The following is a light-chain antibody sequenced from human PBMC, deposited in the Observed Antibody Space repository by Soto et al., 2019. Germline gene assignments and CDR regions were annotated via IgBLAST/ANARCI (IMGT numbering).Light chain of an antibody. CDR1: NIGRKG. J-gene: IGLJ2*01. CDR2: DDS. V-gene: IGLV3-21*02. Sequence: SYELTQPPSVSVGPGQTATITCGGNNIGRKGVHWYQQRPGQAHVLVVYDDSDRPSGIPERFSGSNSGNTATLTISRVEAGDEADYYCQVWDSSSDHPRVIFGGGTQLTVL. CDR3: QVWDSSSDHPRVI.